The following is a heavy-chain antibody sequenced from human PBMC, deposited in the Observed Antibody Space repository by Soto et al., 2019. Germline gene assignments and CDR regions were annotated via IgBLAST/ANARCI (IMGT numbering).Heavy chain of an antibody. J-gene: IGHJ3*02. CDR3: ARDWGYPDASDI. D-gene: IGHD3-16*01. V-gene: IGHV1-3*01. Sequence: QVQLVQSGAEVKKPGASVKVSCKASGYTFTTYAMHWVRQAPGQRLEWMGWINAGNGNTKYSQKFQGRVTITRDTSASTAYMELSRLRSEDTAVYYCARDWGYPDASDIWGQGTMVTVSS. CDR2: INAGNGNT. CDR1: GYTFTTYA.